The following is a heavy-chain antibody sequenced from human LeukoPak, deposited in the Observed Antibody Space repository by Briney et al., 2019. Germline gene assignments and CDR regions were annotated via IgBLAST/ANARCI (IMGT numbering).Heavy chain of an antibody. D-gene: IGHD6-19*01. CDR2: INWNSGSI. Sequence: TGRSLRLSCAASGFTFGGYAMHWVRQAPGKGLEWVSSINWNSGSIGYADSVKGRFTISRDNPKNSLYLQMNSLSAEDTAFYYCAKDSSGSGWYEGPDYWGQGTLVSVSS. CDR1: GFTFGGYA. CDR3: AKDSSGSGWYEGPDY. V-gene: IGHV3-9*01. J-gene: IGHJ4*02.